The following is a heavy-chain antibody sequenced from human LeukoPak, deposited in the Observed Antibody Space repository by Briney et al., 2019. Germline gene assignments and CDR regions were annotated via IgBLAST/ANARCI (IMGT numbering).Heavy chain of an antibody. Sequence: ASVKVSCKASGYTFTSYGISWVRQAPGQGLEWMGWISAYNGNTNYAQKLQGRVTMTTDTSTSTAYMELRSLRSDDTAVYYCARDRGDYGVSWFAPWGQGTLVTVSS. D-gene: IGHD4-17*01. CDR2: ISAYNGNT. CDR1: GYTFTSYG. V-gene: IGHV1-18*04. CDR3: ARDRGDYGVSWFAP. J-gene: IGHJ5*02.